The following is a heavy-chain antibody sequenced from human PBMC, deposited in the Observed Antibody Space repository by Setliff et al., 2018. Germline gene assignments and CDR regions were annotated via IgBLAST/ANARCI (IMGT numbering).Heavy chain of an antibody. CDR2: IYHSGST. CDR3: ARDLTYYDFWSGYYSPRAFDI. V-gene: IGHV4-4*02. Sequence: SETLSLTCAVSGGSISSSNWWSWVRQPPGKGLEWIGEIYHSGSTYYNPSLKSRVTISVDTSKNQFSLKLSSVTAADTAVYYCARDLTYYDFWSGYYSPRAFDIWGQGTMVTVSS. D-gene: IGHD3-3*01. CDR1: GGSISSSNW. J-gene: IGHJ3*02.